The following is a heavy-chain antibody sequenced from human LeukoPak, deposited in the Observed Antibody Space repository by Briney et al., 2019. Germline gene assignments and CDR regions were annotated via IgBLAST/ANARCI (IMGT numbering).Heavy chain of an antibody. V-gene: IGHV1-2*02. Sequence: ASVKVSCKPSGYTFTGYYLRWVRQAPGQGPEWMGWINPNTGATMYSQKFQGRVTMTRDTSVSTGYMELRSLTSDDSAVYYCARDRVGSGWPRPYYFEIWGQGTLVTVSS. J-gene: IGHJ4*02. CDR3: ARDRVGSGWPRPYYFEI. CDR1: GYTFTGYY. CDR2: INPNTGAT. D-gene: IGHD6-19*01.